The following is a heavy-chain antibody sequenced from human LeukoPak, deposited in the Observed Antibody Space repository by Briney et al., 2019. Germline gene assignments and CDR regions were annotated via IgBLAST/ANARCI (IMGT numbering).Heavy chain of an antibody. D-gene: IGHD6-19*01. CDR3: AKIFGIAVAAPKDY. CDR1: GLIFSSHW. Sequence: PGGSLRLSCTASGLIFSSHWMHWVRQAPGKGLAWVSHISDDGRSTNYADSVKGRFTISRDNAKNTPYLQMNGLRAEDTAVYYCAKIFGIAVAAPKDYWGQGTLVTVSS. CDR2: ISDDGRST. J-gene: IGHJ4*02. V-gene: IGHV3-74*01.